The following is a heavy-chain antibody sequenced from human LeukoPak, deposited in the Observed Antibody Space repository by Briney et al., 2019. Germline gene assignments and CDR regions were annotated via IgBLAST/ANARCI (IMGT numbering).Heavy chain of an antibody. CDR1: GGSISSGTYY. V-gene: IGHV4-39*01. CDR3: ATYKTMVTTAGWFDP. J-gene: IGHJ5*02. CDR2: IYNTAST. D-gene: IGHD4/OR15-4a*01. Sequence: SETLSLTCTVSGGSISSGTYYWAWIRQSPGKGLEWIGSIYNTASTYYNPSFKSRLTLSVDTSKNQFSLKLRSVTAADTAMYYCATYKTMVTTAGWFDPWGQGTLVIVSS.